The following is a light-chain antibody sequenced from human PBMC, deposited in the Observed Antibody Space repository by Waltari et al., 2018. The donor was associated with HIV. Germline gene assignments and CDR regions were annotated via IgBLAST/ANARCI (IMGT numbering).Light chain of an antibody. Sequence: DIVTTQSHDSLAVSLGERATINCTPRKTIFYSSNNKNYLAWFQQKPGQSPKLLISWSSTREFGVPDRFSGSGSGTDFTLTISSLQAEDVAVYYCQQFYRTPYTFGQGTRLEFK. CDR1: KTIFYSSNNKNY. J-gene: IGKJ2*01. CDR2: WSS. V-gene: IGKV4-1*01. CDR3: QQFYRTPYT.